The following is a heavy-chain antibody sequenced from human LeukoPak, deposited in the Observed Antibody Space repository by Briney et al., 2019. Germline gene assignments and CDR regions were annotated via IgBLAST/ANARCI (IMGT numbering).Heavy chain of an antibody. CDR2: IDRNGNIT. D-gene: IGHD3-22*01. Sequence: GGSLRLSCEASGFTFSVYYMHWVRQAPGKGLVWVSRIDRNGNITSYADSVKGRFTISRDNAKNTLYLQMNSLRAEDTALYYCARISYDSSGYYDYWGQGTLVTVSS. CDR1: GFTFSVYY. J-gene: IGHJ4*02. CDR3: ARISYDSSGYYDY. V-gene: IGHV3-74*01.